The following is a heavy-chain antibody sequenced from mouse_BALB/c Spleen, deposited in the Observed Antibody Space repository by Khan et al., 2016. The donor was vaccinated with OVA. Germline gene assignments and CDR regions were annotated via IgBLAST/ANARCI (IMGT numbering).Heavy chain of an antibody. V-gene: IGHV2-2*01. Sequence: QAQLKESGPGLVRPSQTLSITCTVSGFSLTTYGVHWVRQSPGKGLEWLGVIRSAGKTDYNAAFISRLSITKDNSKSQVFFKMNSLQADDTAMYYCARNSYMYDFTYWGQRTLVTVSA. CDR3: ARNSYMYDFTY. CDR2: IRSAGKT. D-gene: IGHD2-14*01. CDR1: GFSLTTYG. J-gene: IGHJ3*01.